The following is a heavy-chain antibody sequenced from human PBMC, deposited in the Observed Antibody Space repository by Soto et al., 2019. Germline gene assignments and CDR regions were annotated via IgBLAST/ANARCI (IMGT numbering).Heavy chain of an antibody. CDR1: GGSISSYY. D-gene: IGHD3-22*01. J-gene: IGHJ6*02. CDR2: IYYSGST. Sequence: SETLSLTCTVSGGSISSYYWSWIRQPPGKGLEWIGYIYYSGSTNYNPSLKSRVTISVDTSKNQFSLKLSSVTAADTAVYYCARDPYYDSSGYLASNGMDVWGQGTTVTVSS. CDR3: ARDPYYDSSGYLASNGMDV. V-gene: IGHV4-59*12.